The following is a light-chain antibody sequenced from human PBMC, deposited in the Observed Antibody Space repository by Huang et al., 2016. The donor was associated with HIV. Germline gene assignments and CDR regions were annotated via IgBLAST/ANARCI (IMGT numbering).Light chain of an antibody. CDR3: QKYNSAPYT. J-gene: IGKJ2*01. Sequence: DIHMTQSPSSLSSSVGDRVTITCRARQDIRNYLAWYPQKPGTAPKLLISAASTLQTGVPSRFSGSGSGTDFTLTIGSLQPEDVATYYCQKYNSAPYTFGQGTKLEIK. V-gene: IGKV1-27*01. CDR1: QDIRNY. CDR2: AAS.